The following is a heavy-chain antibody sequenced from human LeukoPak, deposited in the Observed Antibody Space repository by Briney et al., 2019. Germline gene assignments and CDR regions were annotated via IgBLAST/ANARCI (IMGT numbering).Heavy chain of an antibody. CDR1: GDSIRSPTYY. Sequence: SETLSLTCTVSGDSIRSPTYYWSWIRQPAGKGLEWIGCIYTSGSTNYNPSLKSRVTISVDTSKNQFSLKLSSVTAADTAVYYCARDRYYDSSGYYYYYYMDVWGKGTTVTVSS. CDR3: ARDRYYDSSGYYYYYYMDV. D-gene: IGHD3-22*01. V-gene: IGHV4-61*02. J-gene: IGHJ6*03. CDR2: IYTSGST.